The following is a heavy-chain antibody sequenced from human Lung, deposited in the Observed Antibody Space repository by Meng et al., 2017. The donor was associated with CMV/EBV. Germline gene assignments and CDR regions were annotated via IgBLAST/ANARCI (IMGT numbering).Heavy chain of an antibody. D-gene: IGHD1-26*01. V-gene: IGHV1-18*01. Sequence: SCRPSGYTFTAYGISWVRQAPGQGLEWMGWINPYSGSTNYAQTLQGTVTMTTDTSTSTAYMELRSLRSDDTAVYYCARDEGATPFDYWGQGTLVTVSS. CDR2: INPYSGST. CDR1: GYTFTAYG. CDR3: ARDEGATPFDY. J-gene: IGHJ4*02.